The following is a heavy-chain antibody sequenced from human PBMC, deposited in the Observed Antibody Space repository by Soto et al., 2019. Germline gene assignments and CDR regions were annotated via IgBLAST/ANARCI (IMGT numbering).Heavy chain of an antibody. V-gene: IGHV4-34*01. J-gene: IGHJ4*02. CDR2: INHSGST. D-gene: IGHD2-15*01. CDR1: GGSFSGYY. Sequence: SSETLSLTCAVYGGSFSGYYWSWIRQPPGKGLEWIGEINHSGSTNYNPSLKSRVTISVDTSKNQFSLKLSSVTAADTAVYYCARGPRPPGYCSGGSCHGAYYFDYWGQGTLVTVSS. CDR3: ARGPRPPGYCSGGSCHGAYYFDY.